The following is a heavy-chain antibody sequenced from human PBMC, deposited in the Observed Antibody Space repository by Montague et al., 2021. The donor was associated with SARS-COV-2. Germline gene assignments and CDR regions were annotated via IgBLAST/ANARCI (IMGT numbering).Heavy chain of an antibody. D-gene: IGHD3-9*01. CDR3: ESGVYNRVIFVVSPRYYFDY. J-gene: IGHJ4*02. V-gene: IGHV4-34*01. CDR1: TEAFNGYY. Sequence: SETLSLTCAVYTEAFNGYYWTWIRQPPGKGMEWIGEVSHPGSAKYNPYLKSRVTISVDPYRKQVSLWLTSVTAADTATYYCESGVYNRVIFVVSPRYYFDYWGQGNMVAVSA. CDR2: VSHPGSA.